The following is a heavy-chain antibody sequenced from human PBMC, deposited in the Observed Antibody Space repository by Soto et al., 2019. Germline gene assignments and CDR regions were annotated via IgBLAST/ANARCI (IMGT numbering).Heavy chain of an antibody. Sequence: LRLSCAASGFTFSSYAMHWVRQAPGKGLEWVAVISYDGSNKYYADSVKGRFTISRDNSKNTLYLQMNSLRAEDTAVYYCASTGFGELPSDYWGQGTLVTVSS. CDR1: GFTFSSYA. D-gene: IGHD3-10*01. CDR3: ASTGFGELPSDY. J-gene: IGHJ4*02. CDR2: ISYDGSNK. V-gene: IGHV3-30-3*01.